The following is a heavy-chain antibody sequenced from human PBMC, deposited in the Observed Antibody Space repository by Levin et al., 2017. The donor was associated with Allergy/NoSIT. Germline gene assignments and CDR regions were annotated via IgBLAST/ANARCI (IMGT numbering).Heavy chain of an antibody. CDR1: GFTFSSYW. CDR2: INGDGSTT. CDR3: VRRGYSSSWYYFDY. D-gene: IGHD6-13*01. V-gene: IGHV3-74*01. J-gene: IGHJ4*02. Sequence: GGSLRLSCAASGFTFSSYWMHWVRQAPGKGLVWVSRINGDGSTTNHADSVKGRFTIARDNAKNTLYLQMNSLRAEDTAVYYCVRRGYSSSWYYFDYWGQGTLVTVSS.